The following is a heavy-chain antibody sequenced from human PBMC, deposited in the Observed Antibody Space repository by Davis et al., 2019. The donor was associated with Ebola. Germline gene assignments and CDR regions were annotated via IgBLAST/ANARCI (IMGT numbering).Heavy chain of an antibody. CDR1: GGTFSSYA. J-gene: IGHJ4*02. CDR3: ARAPSRDSGWTD. V-gene: IGHV1-69*13. D-gene: IGHD6-19*01. Sequence: SVKVSCKASGGTFSSYAISWVRQAPGQGLEWMGGIIPIFGTANYAQKFQGRVTITADESTSTAYMELSSLRSEDTAVYYCARAPSRDSGWTDWGQGTLVTVSS. CDR2: IIPIFGTA.